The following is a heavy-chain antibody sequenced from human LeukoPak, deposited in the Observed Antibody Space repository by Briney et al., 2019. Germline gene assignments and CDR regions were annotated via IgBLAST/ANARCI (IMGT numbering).Heavy chain of an antibody. CDR3: TGSYSSSWYYFDY. D-gene: IGHD6-13*01. CDR2: IRSKANSYAT. V-gene: IGHV3-73*01. CDR1: GFTFSGSA. J-gene: IGHJ4*02. Sequence: GGSLRLSCAASGFTFSGSAMHWVRQASGKGLEWVGRIRSKANSYATAYAASVKGRFTISRDDLKNTAYLQMNSLKTEDTAVYYCTGSYSSSWYYFDYWGQGTLVTVSS.